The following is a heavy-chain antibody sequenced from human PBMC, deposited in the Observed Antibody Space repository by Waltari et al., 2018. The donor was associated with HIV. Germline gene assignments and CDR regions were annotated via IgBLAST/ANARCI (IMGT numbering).Heavy chain of an antibody. CDR1: GGSITSSSYY. D-gene: IGHD3-22*01. CDR3: ARDRYYYARTGSPDY. CDR2: IYYSGSA. J-gene: IGHJ4*02. V-gene: IGHV4-39*02. Sequence: QLQLQESGPGLVKPSETLPLTCTVSGGSITSSSYYWGWIRQPPGKGLEWIGNIYYSGSAYYNSSLKSRVTISVDMSKNQFSLKLNSVTAADTAVYYCARDRYYYARTGSPDYWGQGTLVTVSS.